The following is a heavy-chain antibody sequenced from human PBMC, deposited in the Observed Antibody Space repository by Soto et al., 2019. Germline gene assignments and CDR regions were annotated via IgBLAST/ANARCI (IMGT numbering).Heavy chain of an antibody. J-gene: IGHJ5*02. Sequence: ASVKVSCKASGGTFSSYAISWVRQAPGQGLEWMGGIIPIFGTANYAQKFQGRVTITADESTSTAYMELSSLRPEDTAVYYCARVGYYDSRQSNWFGPWGQGTLVTVSS. CDR2: IIPIFGTA. V-gene: IGHV1-69*13. CDR1: GGTFSSYA. D-gene: IGHD3-22*01. CDR3: ARVGYYDSRQSNWFGP.